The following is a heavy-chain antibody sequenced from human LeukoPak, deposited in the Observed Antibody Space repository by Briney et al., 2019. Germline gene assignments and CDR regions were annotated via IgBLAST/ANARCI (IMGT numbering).Heavy chain of an antibody. CDR2: ISRGGAYT. J-gene: IGHJ4*02. V-gene: IGHV3-23*01. CDR3: SKKGQADNDGKPD. D-gene: IGHD1-1*01. Sequence: PGGSLRLSCAASGFTFGTYDMYWIRQAPGKGLECVSSISRGGAYTYYADSVKGRFTISRDDSRNTLYLQMNSLRAEDTAVYYCSKKGQADNDGKPDWGQGTLATVSS. CDR1: GFTFGTYD.